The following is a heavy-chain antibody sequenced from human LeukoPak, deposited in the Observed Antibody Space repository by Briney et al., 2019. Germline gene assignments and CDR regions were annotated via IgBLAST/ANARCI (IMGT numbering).Heavy chain of an antibody. J-gene: IGHJ4*02. D-gene: IGHD3-3*01. CDR2: TYYSGST. Sequence: PSQTLSLTCTVSGGSISSGGYYWSWIRQHPGKGLEWIGYTYYSGSTYYNPSLKSRVTISVDTSKNQFSLKLSSVTAADTAVYYCARELYDFWSGPKIDYWGQGTLVTVSS. CDR1: GGSISSGGYY. CDR3: ARELYDFWSGPKIDY. V-gene: IGHV4-31*03.